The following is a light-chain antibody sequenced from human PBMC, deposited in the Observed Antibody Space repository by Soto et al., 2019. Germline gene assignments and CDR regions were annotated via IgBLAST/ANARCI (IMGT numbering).Light chain of an antibody. J-gene: IGKJ2*01. Sequence: DIVMTQSPDSLAVSLGERATINCKSRQTVLYSANNRNYLAWYQHKPGQPPKLLINWASTRQSGVPDRFSGSGSGTDFTLTISSLQAEDGAVYYCQQYYSTPYTFGQGTKLEIK. CDR2: WAS. V-gene: IGKV4-1*01. CDR3: QQYYSTPYT. CDR1: QTVLYSANNRNY.